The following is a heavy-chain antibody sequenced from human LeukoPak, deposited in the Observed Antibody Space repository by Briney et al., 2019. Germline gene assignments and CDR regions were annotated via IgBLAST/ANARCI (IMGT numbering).Heavy chain of an antibody. CDR1: GGSFSGYY. Sequence: SETLSLTCAVYGGSFSGYYWSWIRQPPGKGLEWIGEINHSGSTNYNPSLKSRVTISVDTSKNQFSLKLSSVTAADTAVYYCATETTSDFDYFDYWGQGTLVTVSS. V-gene: IGHV4-34*01. CDR3: ATETTSDFDYFDY. CDR2: INHSGST. D-gene: IGHD3/OR15-3a*01. J-gene: IGHJ4*02.